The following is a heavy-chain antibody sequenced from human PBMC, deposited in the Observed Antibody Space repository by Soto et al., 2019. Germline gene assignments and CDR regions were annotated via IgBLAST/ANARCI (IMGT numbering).Heavy chain of an antibody. CDR1: GGSISSGGYS. CDR2: IYHSGST. V-gene: IGHV4-30-2*01. Sequence: QLQLQESGSGLVKPSQTLSLTCAVSGGSISSGGYSWSWIRQPPGKGLEWIGYIYHSGSTYYNPSLEIRVTISVERSKNQFSLKLSSVTAADAAVYYCSSAGGLGAVAADYWGQGTLVTVSS. D-gene: IGHD6-19*01. CDR3: SSAGGLGAVAADY. J-gene: IGHJ4*02.